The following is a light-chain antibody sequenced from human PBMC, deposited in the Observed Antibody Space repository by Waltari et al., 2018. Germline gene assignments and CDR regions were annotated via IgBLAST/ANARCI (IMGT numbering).Light chain of an antibody. J-gene: IGLJ2*01. V-gene: IGLV4-69*01. CDR3: QTWDDNIRL. Sequence: LVLTQSPSVSASLGASVKLTCSLTSGYIGYVLLWHHQQPGRVPRYLLKINRDGTHTKGNGIPDRFSGSSSGAERYLTISSLQSDDEADYYCQTWDDNIRLFGGGTRLTVL. CDR2: INRDGTH. CDR1: SGYIGYV.